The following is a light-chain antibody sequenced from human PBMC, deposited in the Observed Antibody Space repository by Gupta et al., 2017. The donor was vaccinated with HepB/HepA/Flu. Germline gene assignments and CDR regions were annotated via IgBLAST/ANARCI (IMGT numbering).Light chain of an antibody. CDR3: QQYNNWPPWT. CDR2: SAS. J-gene: IGKJ1*01. V-gene: IGKV3-15*01. Sequence: EIVMTQSPATLSVSPGERATLSCRASQSVSSNLAWYQQKPGQAPRLLIYSASTRATGIPARFSGSGSGTEFTLTISSLQSEDFAVYYCQQYNNWPPWTFGQGTKGNQT. CDR1: QSVSSN.